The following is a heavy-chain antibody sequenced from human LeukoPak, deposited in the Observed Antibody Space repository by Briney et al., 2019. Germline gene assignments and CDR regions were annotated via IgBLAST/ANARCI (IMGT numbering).Heavy chain of an antibody. D-gene: IGHD6-19*01. CDR2: ISSSSSYI. Sequence: GGSLRLSCAASGFTFSSYSMNWVRQAPGKELEWVSSISSSSSYIYYADSVKGRFTISRDNAKNSLYLQMNSLRAEDTAVYYCARDQYSSGWHYFDYWGQGTLVTVSS. V-gene: IGHV3-21*01. CDR3: ARDQYSSGWHYFDY. J-gene: IGHJ4*02. CDR1: GFTFSSYS.